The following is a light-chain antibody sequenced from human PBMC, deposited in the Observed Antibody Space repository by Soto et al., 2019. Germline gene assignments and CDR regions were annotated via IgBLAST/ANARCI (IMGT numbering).Light chain of an antibody. CDR2: GAS. CDR3: QQCNSWPLT. J-gene: IGKJ1*01. Sequence: EIVMTQSPVTLSVSPGERVTLSYRASQSVFSNLAWYQQRPGQAPRLLIYGASNRATGIPARFSGSGSGTEFTLTISSLQSEDFAVYYCQQCNSWPLTFGQGTKVEIK. V-gene: IGKV3-15*01. CDR1: QSVFSN.